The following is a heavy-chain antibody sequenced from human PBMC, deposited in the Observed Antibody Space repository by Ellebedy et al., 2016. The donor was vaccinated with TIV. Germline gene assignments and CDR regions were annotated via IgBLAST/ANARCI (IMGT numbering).Heavy chain of an antibody. J-gene: IGHJ4*02. V-gene: IGHV3-11*01. D-gene: IGHD2-2*03. CDR2: ISSSGGIT. Sequence: GESLKISCAASGFSFSDYYMGWIRQAPGKGLEWVSYISSSGGITYDADSVKGRFAISRDNAKKSLFLQMNSLRAEDTAVYFCARVVAGYSSSEDYWGQGTLVTVSS. CDR3: ARVVAGYSSSEDY. CDR1: GFSFSDYY.